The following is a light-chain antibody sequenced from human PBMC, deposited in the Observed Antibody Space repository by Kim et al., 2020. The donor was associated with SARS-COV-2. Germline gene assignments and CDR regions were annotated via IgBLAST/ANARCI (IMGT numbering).Light chain of an antibody. CDR3: QVWDSTTVV. Sequence: SVSPGQTASITCSADKLGEKYVSWYQQKPGQSPMMVIYQDYVRPSGIPERFSGSNSGNTATLTISGTQAMDEADYYCQVWDSTTVVFGGGTQLTVL. CDR2: QDY. CDR1: KLGEKY. V-gene: IGLV3-1*01. J-gene: IGLJ3*02.